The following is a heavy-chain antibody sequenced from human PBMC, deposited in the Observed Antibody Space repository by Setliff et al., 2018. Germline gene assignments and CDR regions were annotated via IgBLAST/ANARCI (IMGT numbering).Heavy chain of an antibody. J-gene: IGHJ4*02. V-gene: IGHV4-39*01. CDR1: GGSISSSSYY. CDR2: IYYSGST. D-gene: IGHD6-19*01. Sequence: SETPSLTCTVSGGSISSSSYYWGWIRQPPGKGLEWIGSIYYSGSTYYNPSLKSRVTISVDTSKNQFSLKLSSVTAADTAVYYCARFSGSGWSYFDYWGQGTLVTVSS. CDR3: ARFSGSGWSYFDY.